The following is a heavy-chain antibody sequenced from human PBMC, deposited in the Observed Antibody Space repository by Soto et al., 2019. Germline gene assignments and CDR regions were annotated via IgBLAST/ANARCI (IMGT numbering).Heavy chain of an antibody. V-gene: IGHV3-23*01. J-gene: IGHJ6*02. CDR2: ISDSGGST. CDR3: TLAAHIHYYYGMDF. D-gene: IGHD2-15*01. CDR1: GYTLSNYA. Sequence: EVQLLESGGGLVQPGGSLRLSCAASGYTLSNYAMNWVRQAPGKGLEWVSGISDSGGSTYYADSVKGRFTISRDNSKNTVYLQINNLRDEDTSVYYCTLAAHIHYYYGMDFLVQGTTVTVSS.